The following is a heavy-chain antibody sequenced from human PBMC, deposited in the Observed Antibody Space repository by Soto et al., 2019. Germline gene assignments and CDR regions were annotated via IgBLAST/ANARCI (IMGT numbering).Heavy chain of an antibody. D-gene: IGHD5-18*01. CDR1: GYTFTGYY. CDR3: APQGGYSYGYEYYFDY. Sequence: QVQLVQSGAEVKKPGASVKVSCKASGYTFTGYYMHWVRQAPGQGLEWMGWITPNSGGTNYAQKFQGWVTMTRDTSISTAYMELSRLRSDDTAVYYCAPQGGYSYGYEYYFDYWGQGTLVTVSS. CDR2: ITPNSGGT. J-gene: IGHJ4*02. V-gene: IGHV1-2*04.